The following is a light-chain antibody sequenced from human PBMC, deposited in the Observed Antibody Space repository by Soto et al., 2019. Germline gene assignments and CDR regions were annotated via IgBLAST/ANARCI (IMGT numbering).Light chain of an antibody. CDR2: GNS. CDR1: SSSIGAGYD. V-gene: IGLV1-40*01. CDR3: QSYDSSLSGVV. Sequence: QPVLTQPPSVSGAPGQRVTISCTGSSSSIGAGYDVHWYQQLPGTAPKLLIYGNSNRPSGVPDRFSGSKSGTSASLAITGLQAEDEADYYCQSYDSSLSGVVFGGGTQLTVL. J-gene: IGLJ2*01.